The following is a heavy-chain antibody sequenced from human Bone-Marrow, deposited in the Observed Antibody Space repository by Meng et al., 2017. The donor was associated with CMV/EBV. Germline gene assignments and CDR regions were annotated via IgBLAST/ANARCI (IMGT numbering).Heavy chain of an antibody. CDR1: GGSFSGYY. CDR2: INHSGST. Sequence: SETLSLTCAVYGGSFSGYYWSWIRQPPGKGLEWIGEINHSGSTNYNPSLKSRVTISVDTSKNQFSLKLSSVTAADTAVYYCARVPRITARVEWLRRGTNWFDPWGQGTLVTAPQ. J-gene: IGHJ5*02. CDR3: ARVPRITARVEWLRRGTNWFDP. D-gene: IGHD3-3*01. V-gene: IGHV4-34*01.